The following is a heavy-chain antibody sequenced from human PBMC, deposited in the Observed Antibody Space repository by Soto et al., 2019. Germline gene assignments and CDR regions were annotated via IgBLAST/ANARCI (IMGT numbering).Heavy chain of an antibody. D-gene: IGHD3-22*01. V-gene: IGHV4-59*08. J-gene: IGHJ5*02. Sequence: SETLSLTCTVSGGSLSPNYWSWIRQPPGKGLEWVGYIYYGGTTSYNPSLQSRVTISLETSKSQFSLRLTSVTAADTAVYYCARLGAYYQSLYPWGPGTLVTVSS. CDR3: ARLGAYYQSLYP. CDR1: GGSLSPNY. CDR2: IYYGGTT.